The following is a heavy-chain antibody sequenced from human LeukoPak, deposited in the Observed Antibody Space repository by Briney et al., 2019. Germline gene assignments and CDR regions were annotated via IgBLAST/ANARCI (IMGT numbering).Heavy chain of an antibody. CDR1: GYRLRNHG. J-gene: IGHJ2*01. D-gene: IGHD4-11*01. Sequence: ASVKVSCKASGYRLRNHGISWVRQAPGQGLEWMGWIGADSGDTHGDTHYAEKLQGRVTMTSDTSTDTAYMDLRSLTSDDTAVYYCARGSSPYNWYFDLWGRGTLVTVSS. CDR2: IGADSGDTHGDT. CDR3: ARGSSPYNWYFDL. V-gene: IGHV1-18*01.